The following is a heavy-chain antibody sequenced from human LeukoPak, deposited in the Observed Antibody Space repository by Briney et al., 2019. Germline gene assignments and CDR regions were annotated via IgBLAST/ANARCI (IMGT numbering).Heavy chain of an antibody. J-gene: IGHJ6*02. CDR2: ISAYSGDT. Sequence: ASVKVSCKASGYTFTSYGISWVRQAPGQGLEWMGWISAYSGDTNYAQKFQGRATMTTDTSTSTAYMELRSLSSDDTAVYYCARDWQQLASDYYYYGMDVWGQGTTVTVSS. D-gene: IGHD6-13*01. V-gene: IGHV1-18*01. CDR1: GYTFTSYG. CDR3: ARDWQQLASDYYYYGMDV.